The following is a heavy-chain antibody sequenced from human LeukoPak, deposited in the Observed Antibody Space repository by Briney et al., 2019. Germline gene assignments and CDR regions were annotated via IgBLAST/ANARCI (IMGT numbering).Heavy chain of an antibody. CDR3: ARGESSSGWYYYFDL. CDR1: DGSISSHY. CDR2: IYFSGST. D-gene: IGHD6-19*01. V-gene: IGHV4-59*08. J-gene: IGHJ2*01. Sequence: SETLSLTCTVSDGSISSHYWSWIRQPPGKGLEWIGYIYFSGSTNYNPSLKSRATISVDTSKNQFSLQLSSVTAADTAVYYCARGESSSGWYYYFDLWGRGTLVTVSS.